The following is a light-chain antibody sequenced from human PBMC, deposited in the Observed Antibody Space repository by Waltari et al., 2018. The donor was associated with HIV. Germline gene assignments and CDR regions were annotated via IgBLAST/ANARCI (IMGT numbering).Light chain of an antibody. CDR3: SSYSTLKTIL. CDR2: GVT. V-gene: IGLV2-14*03. CDR1: HTDIGAFDL. Sequence: QSALTQPASVSGSPGQSVTISCTGGHTDIGAFDLVSWYQQRSGEAPQPIIFGVTSRPSGVSSRFSGFKSGHTASLTISGLHDGDEAYYFCSSYSTLKTILFGGGTKLTV. J-gene: IGLJ3*02.